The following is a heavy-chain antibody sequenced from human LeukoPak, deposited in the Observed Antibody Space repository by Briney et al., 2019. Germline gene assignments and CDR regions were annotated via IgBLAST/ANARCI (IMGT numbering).Heavy chain of an antibody. D-gene: IGHD3-22*01. CDR3: ARRDYYDSSDYSFGH. Sequence: WGSLRLSCAASGFTLNDYYMSWIRQAPGKGLEWISYISSSGTSIYYADSVKGRFSISRDNAKNSLYLQLNSLRAEDTAVYYCARRDYYDSSDYSFGHWRQGTLVTVSS. J-gene: IGHJ4*02. CDR1: GFTLNDYY. CDR2: ISSSGTSI. V-gene: IGHV3-11*01.